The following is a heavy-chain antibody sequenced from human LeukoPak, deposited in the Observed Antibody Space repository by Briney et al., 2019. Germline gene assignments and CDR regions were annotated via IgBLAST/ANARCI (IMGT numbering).Heavy chain of an antibody. J-gene: IGHJ3*02. CDR1: GFTFSTYS. CDR3: ARDFFGVVTIDAFDI. D-gene: IGHD3-3*01. Sequence: GGSLRLSCAASGFTFSTYSMTWVRQRPGKGLEWVSSIYNSGSEIFYADSVKGRFTISRDNSNNMLYLQMNSLRAEDTAVYYCARDFFGVVTIDAFDIWGQGTMVTVSS. V-gene: IGHV3-23*05. CDR2: IYNSGSEI.